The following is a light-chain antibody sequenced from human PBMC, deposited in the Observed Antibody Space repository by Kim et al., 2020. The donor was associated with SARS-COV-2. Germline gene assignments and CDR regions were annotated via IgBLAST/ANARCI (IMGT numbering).Light chain of an antibody. CDR1: QSISTN. V-gene: IGKV3-11*01. CDR2: GAS. CDR3: QQRFNWPLT. J-gene: IGKJ4*01. Sequence: EIVLTQSPVTLSLSPGERATLSCRASQSISTNLAWYQQKPGQAPRLLIYGASNRATGFPARFSGSGSGTDFTLTISSLEPEDFAVYYCQQRFNWPLTFGGGTKVDIK.